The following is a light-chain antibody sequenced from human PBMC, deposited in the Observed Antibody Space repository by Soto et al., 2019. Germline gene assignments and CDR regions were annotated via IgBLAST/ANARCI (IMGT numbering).Light chain of an antibody. J-gene: IGKJ3*01. CDR3: QQYDSWPT. V-gene: IGKV3-15*01. Sequence: EIVMTQSPATLSVSPGERPTLSCRASQSVSRHLAWYQQKPGQAPRLLIYGASTRATGIPARFSGSGSGTEFTLTISILQFEDFAVYYCQQYDSWPTFGPGTKVYIK. CDR2: GAS. CDR1: QSVSRH.